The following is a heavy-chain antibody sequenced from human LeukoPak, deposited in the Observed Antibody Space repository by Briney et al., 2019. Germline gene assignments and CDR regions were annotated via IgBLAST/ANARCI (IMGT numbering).Heavy chain of an antibody. D-gene: IGHD5-18*01. CDR3: ARDQGDNSYGYYAIWYAFDV. CDR1: GGTFNNYA. CDR2: IVPILGIA. Sequence: ASVKVSCKASGGTFNNYAISWVRQAPGQGLEWMGRIVPILGIANYAQEFQVRLIITADKATSSAYMELSSLRSEDTAVYYCARDQGDNSYGYYAIWYAFDVWGQGTMVTVSS. J-gene: IGHJ3*01. V-gene: IGHV1-69*04.